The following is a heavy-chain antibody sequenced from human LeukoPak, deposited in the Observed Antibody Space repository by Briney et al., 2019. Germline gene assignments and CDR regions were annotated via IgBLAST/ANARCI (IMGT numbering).Heavy chain of an antibody. CDR2: IYTSGST. Sequence: SETLSLTCTVSGGSISSYYWSWIRQPAGRGLDWIGRIYTSGSTNYNPSLKSRVTMSVDTSKNQFSLRLSSVTAADTAVYYCARVVVFGVVSSDYYYYYMDVWGKGTTVTVSS. CDR3: ARVVVFGVVSSDYYYYYMDV. D-gene: IGHD3-3*01. J-gene: IGHJ6*03. CDR1: GGSISSYY. V-gene: IGHV4-4*07.